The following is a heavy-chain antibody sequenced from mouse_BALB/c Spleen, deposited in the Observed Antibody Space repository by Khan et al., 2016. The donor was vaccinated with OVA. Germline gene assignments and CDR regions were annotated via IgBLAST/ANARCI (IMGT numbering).Heavy chain of an antibody. CDR2: IYPFNDAT. CDR3: ARVGSYYVSFFH. CDR1: GYTFTSYV. D-gene: IGHD1-1*01. J-gene: IGHJ3*01. Sequence: VQLKQSGPEVVKPGASVKMSCKASGYTFTSYVMHWVKQKPGQGLEWIGYIYPFNDATKFNEKFNGKATLTSDKSSRTAYMELSNLTSEDSAVDYGARVGSYYVSFFHWGQGTLVTVSA. V-gene: IGHV1S136*01.